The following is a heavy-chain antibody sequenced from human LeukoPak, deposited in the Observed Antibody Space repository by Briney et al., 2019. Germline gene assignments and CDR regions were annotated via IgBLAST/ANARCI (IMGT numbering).Heavy chain of an antibody. J-gene: IGHJ6*02. CDR2: IYYSGST. D-gene: IGHD6-19*01. Sequence: SETLSLTCTVSGGSISSYYWSWIRQPPGKGLEWIGYIYYSGSTNYNPSLKSRVTISVDTSKNQLSLKLSSMTAADTAVYYCARDRDSSGYYYGMDVWGQGTTVTVSS. CDR3: ARDRDSSGYYYGMDV. CDR1: GGSISSYY. V-gene: IGHV4-59*01.